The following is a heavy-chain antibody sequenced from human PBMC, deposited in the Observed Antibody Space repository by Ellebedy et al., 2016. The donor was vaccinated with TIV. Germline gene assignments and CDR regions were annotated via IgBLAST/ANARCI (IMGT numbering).Heavy chain of an antibody. V-gene: IGHV4-39*01. Sequence: SETLSLTXSVSGASVASSLTSWAWLRQTPGQGLEWIRNIYHTGTTFYNPSLKRRVTIFVDMSKNQFSLNLSSVTAADTALYFCARLWFGDLFSQEGDVWGHGTTVTVSS. CDR3: ARLWFGDLFSQEGDV. CDR2: IYHTGTT. D-gene: IGHD3-10*01. J-gene: IGHJ6*02. CDR1: GASVASSLTS.